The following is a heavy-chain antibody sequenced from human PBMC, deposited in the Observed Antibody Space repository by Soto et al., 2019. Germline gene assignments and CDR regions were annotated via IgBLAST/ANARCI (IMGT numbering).Heavy chain of an antibody. J-gene: IGHJ5*02. CDR1: GFTLSNYW. CDR2: IINDGSST. V-gene: IGHV3-74*01. D-gene: IGHD3-10*01. Sequence: EVQLVESGGGLVQPGGSLRLSCAASGFTLSNYWMHWVRQAPGKGLVWLSRIINDGSSTDYADSVEARFTISRDNAKNTLYLQMNSLSLEDTAVYYFAMDYFGSGNHWGQGTLVTVSS. CDR3: AMDYFGSGNH.